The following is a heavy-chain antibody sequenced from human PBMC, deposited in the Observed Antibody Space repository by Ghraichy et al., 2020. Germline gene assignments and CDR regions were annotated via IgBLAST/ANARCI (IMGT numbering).Heavy chain of an antibody. Sequence: SQTLSLTCAVYGGSFSGYYWSWIRQPPGKGLEWIGEINHSGSTNYNPSLKSRVTISVDTSKNQFSLKLSSVTAADTAVYYCATSSPKAVAGAGNYYYYMDVWGKGTTVTVSS. J-gene: IGHJ6*03. CDR3: ATSSPKAVAGAGNYYYYMDV. D-gene: IGHD6-19*01. CDR1: GGSFSGYY. CDR2: INHSGST. V-gene: IGHV4-34*01.